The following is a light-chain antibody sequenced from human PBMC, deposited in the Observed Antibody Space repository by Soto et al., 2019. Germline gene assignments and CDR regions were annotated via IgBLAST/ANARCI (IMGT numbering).Light chain of an antibody. Sequence: QLVLTQPPSASGTPGQRVTISCSGGSSNIGANYVYWYQLLPGTAPKLLIYSTNQRPSGVPDRFSGSKSGTSASLAISGLRSEDEGEYYCAAWDNSRSGVFGGGTKLTVL. CDR1: SSNIGANY. CDR3: AAWDNSRSGV. J-gene: IGLJ3*02. V-gene: IGLV1-47*02. CDR2: STN.